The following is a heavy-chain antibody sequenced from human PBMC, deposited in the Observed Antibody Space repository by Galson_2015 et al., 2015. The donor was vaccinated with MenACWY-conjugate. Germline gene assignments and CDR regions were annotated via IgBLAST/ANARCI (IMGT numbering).Heavy chain of an antibody. CDR1: GYSFTNYW. CDR3: ARHPPGGRGMDV. J-gene: IGHJ6*02. Sequence: QSGAEVKKPGESLKISCTGSGYSFTNYWIAWMRQMPGKGLEWVGLIDPVNSNIRYSPSFQGQVTISADESISTAYLQWSSLKASDTATYYCARHPPGGRGMDVWGRGTTVTVSS. V-gene: IGHV5-51*01. CDR2: IDPVNSNI. D-gene: IGHD1-26*01.